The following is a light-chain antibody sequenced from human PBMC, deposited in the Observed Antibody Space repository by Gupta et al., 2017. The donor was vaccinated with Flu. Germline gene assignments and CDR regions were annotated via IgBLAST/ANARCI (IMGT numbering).Light chain of an antibody. Sequence: STDVGGDNSVAWYQQHPRKAPKLIIFDVSHRPSGVSDRFLGSRSGSTASLTISGLQAEDEGDYYCSSYTSISTPYVFGTGTKVTVL. J-gene: IGLJ1*01. CDR1: STDVGGDNS. V-gene: IGLV2-14*01. CDR2: DVS. CDR3: SSYTSISTPYV.